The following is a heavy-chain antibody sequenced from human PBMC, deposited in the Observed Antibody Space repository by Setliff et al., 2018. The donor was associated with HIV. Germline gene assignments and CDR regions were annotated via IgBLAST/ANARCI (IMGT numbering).Heavy chain of an antibody. J-gene: IGHJ4*02. CDR1: GGSISSYY. V-gene: IGHV4-59*01. CDR3: ARDRSSGGYTYGLIDY. CDR2: VYYDGST. D-gene: IGHD5-18*01. Sequence: SATLSLTCTVSGGSISSYYWSWIRQPPGKGLEWIGYVYYDGSTKHNPSLESRVTISVDTSKNQFSLKVSSVTAADTAVYYCARDRSSGGYTYGLIDYWGQGRLVTVSS.